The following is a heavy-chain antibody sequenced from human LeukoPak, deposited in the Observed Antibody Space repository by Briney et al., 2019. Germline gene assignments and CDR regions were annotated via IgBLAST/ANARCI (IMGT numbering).Heavy chain of an antibody. J-gene: IGHJ6*02. D-gene: IGHD6-6*01. CDR3: ARGSTARQFYYYGLDV. CDR2: IYNSGSA. Sequence: SETLSLTCTGSGGSISSYDWSWIRQPPGKGLEWMGDIYNSGSANYNPSLKSRVTISLDTSKHQFSLKLSSVTAADTAMYYCARGSTARQFYYYGLDVWGQGTTVTVSS. CDR1: GGSISSYD. V-gene: IGHV4-59*01.